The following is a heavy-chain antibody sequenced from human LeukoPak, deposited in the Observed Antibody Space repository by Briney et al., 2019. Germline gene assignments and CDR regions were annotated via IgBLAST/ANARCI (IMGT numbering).Heavy chain of an antibody. V-gene: IGHV3-21*01. CDR2: ISSSGNSM. D-gene: IGHD3-9*01. CDR3: ASVMEVGIWLFDY. J-gene: IGHJ4*02. Sequence: PGGSLRLSCAASGFTFSTYSMNWVRQAPGKGLEWVSSISSSGNSMYYADSVKGRFTISRDNAKNSLYLQMHSLRAEDTAVHYCASVMEVGIWLFDYWGQGTLVTVSS. CDR1: GFTFSTYS.